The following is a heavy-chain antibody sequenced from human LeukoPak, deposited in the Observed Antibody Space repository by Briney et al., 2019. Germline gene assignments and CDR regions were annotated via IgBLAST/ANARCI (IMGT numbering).Heavy chain of an antibody. Sequence: PGGTLRLSCAASGFTFSTYGMTWVRQAPGKGLEWVSYISSSGSTIYYADSVKGRFTISRDNSKSTLSLQMNSLRAEDTAIYYCATYRQVQVPFECWGQGTLVTVSS. CDR3: ATYRQVQVPFEC. D-gene: IGHD5-18*01. CDR1: GFTFSTYG. V-gene: IGHV3-48*01. J-gene: IGHJ4*02. CDR2: ISSSGSTI.